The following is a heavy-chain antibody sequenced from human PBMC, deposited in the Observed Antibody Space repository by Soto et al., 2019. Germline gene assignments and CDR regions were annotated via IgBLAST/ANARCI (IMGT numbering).Heavy chain of an antibody. CDR1: GLTVSRNY. Sequence: EVQLVESGGGFIQPGGSLRLSCVVSGLTVSRNYMTWVRQAPGKGLECVSVIYSGGSTYSADSVKGRFTISRDNSKNSVYLLMNSLRGEATAVYYCARFSQGRAEGMAVWGHGTTVTVS. D-gene: IGHD6-19*01. CDR2: IYSGGST. CDR3: ARFSQGRAEGMAV. V-gene: IGHV3-53*01. J-gene: IGHJ6*02.